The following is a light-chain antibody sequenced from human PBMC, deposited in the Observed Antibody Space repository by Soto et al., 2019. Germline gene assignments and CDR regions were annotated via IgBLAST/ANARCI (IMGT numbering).Light chain of an antibody. J-gene: IGKJ4*01. V-gene: IGKV1-9*01. CDR2: AAS. CDR3: QQLRSYPST. Sequence: IQVTQSPSSVSASVGDRVTITCRASQDISSSLGWYQQKPGKAPKLLIYAASILQSGVPSRFSGSGFGTDFTLTISSLQAEDFASYFCQQLRSYPSTFGGGTKVDIK. CDR1: QDISSS.